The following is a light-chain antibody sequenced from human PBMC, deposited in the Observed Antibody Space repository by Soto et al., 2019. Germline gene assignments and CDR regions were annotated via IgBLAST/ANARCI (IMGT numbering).Light chain of an antibody. Sequence: QSVLTQPPSASGSPGQSVTISCTGTSSDVGGYKYVSWYQQQPGKAPKLMIYEVSKRPSGVPDRFSGSKSGNTASLTVSGLQAADEADYYCSSYPGSSHVGVVFGGGTKLTVL. J-gene: IGLJ2*01. CDR3: SSYPGSSHVGVV. CDR2: EVS. CDR1: SSDVGGYKY. V-gene: IGLV2-8*01.